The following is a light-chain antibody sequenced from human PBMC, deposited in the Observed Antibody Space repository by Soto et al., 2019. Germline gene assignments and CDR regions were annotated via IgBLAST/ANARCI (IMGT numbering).Light chain of an antibody. J-gene: IGLJ3*02. Sequence: QSALTQPASVSGSPGQSITISCTGTISDVGSYDLVSWYQQHPGKAPKLMIYEGSKRPSGVSSRFSGSKSGNTASLTISGLQAEDEADYYCCSYAGSSTSWVFCGGTKLTVL. CDR1: ISDVGSYDL. CDR2: EGS. CDR3: CSYAGSSTSWV. V-gene: IGLV2-23*01.